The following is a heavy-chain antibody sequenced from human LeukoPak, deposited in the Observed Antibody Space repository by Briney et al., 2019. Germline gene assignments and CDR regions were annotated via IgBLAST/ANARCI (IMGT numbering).Heavy chain of an antibody. J-gene: IGHJ5*02. CDR2: ISAYNGNT. CDR3: ARDLDYYDSSGYYNNWFDP. CDR1: GYTFTSYG. V-gene: IGHV1-18*01. Sequence: ASVTVSCKASGYTFTSYGISWVRQAPGQGLEWMGWISAYNGNTNYPQKLQGRVTMTTDTSTSTAYMELRSLRSDDTAVYYCARDLDYYDSSGYYNNWFDPWGQGTLVTVSS. D-gene: IGHD3-22*01.